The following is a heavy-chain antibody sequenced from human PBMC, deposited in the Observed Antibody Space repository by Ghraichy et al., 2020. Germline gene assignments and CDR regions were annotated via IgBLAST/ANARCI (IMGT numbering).Heavy chain of an antibody. CDR2: INQDGSDK. CDR1: GVTSSSYW. J-gene: IGHJ4*02. Sequence: GGSLRLSCAASGVTSSSYWMSWVRQAPGKGLEWVAHINQDGSDKFYVDSVKGRFTISRDNAKNSLYLQMNSLTAGDTAVYYCATSQYSSGWNWGQGTLVTVSS. D-gene: IGHD6-19*01. CDR3: ATSQYSSGWN. V-gene: IGHV3-7*01.